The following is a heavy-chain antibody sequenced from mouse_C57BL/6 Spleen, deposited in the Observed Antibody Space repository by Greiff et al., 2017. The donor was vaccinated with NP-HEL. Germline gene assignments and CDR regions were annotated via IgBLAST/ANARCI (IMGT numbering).Heavy chain of an antibody. CDR1: GYAFSSSW. Sequence: QVQLKESGPELVKPGASVKISCKASGYAFSSSWMNWVKQRPGKGLEWIGRIYPGDGDTNYNGKFKGKATLTADKSSSTAYMQLSSLTSEDSAVYFCAVGTTVDFDYWGQGTTLTVSS. D-gene: IGHD1-1*01. J-gene: IGHJ2*01. CDR2: IYPGDGDT. CDR3: AVGTTVDFDY. V-gene: IGHV1-82*01.